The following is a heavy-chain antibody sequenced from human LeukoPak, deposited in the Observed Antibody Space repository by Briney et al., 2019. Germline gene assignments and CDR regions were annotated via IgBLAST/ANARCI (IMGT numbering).Heavy chain of an antibody. CDR1: GGSISSYY. J-gene: IGHJ3*02. Sequence: SETLSLTCTVSGGSISSYYWSWIRQPPGKGLEWIGYIYYSGSTNYNPSLKSRVTISVDTSKNQFSLKLSSVTAADTAVYYCARLTTSDAFDIWGQGTMVTVSS. V-gene: IGHV4-59*01. CDR2: IYYSGST. CDR3: ARLTTSDAFDI. D-gene: IGHD2/OR15-2a*01.